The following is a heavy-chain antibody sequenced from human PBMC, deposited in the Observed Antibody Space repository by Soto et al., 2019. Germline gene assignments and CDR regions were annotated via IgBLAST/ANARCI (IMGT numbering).Heavy chain of an antibody. Sequence: EVQLVEFGGGLAQPGGSLRLSCAASGFTFNTYTMNWVRQAPGKGLEWVSYISSSSSTIYYADSVKARFTISRDNAKNSLYGQRSSLRGEDTAVYYCARDRGYQPHPDFWGQGTLVTVSS. D-gene: IGHD2-2*01. CDR1: GFTFNTYT. CDR2: ISSSSSTI. V-gene: IGHV3-48*01. CDR3: ARDRGYQPHPDF. J-gene: IGHJ4*02.